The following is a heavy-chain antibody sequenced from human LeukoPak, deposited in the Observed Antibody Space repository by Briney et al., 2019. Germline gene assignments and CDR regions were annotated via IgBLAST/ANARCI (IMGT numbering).Heavy chain of an antibody. CDR2: IYYSGST. CDR1: GGSISSSSYY. V-gene: IGHV4-31*03. D-gene: IGHD3-22*01. CDR3: ARVLYYYDSSGYYSDAFDI. J-gene: IGHJ3*02. Sequence: KPSETLSLTCTVSGGSISSSSYYWGWIRQHPGKGLEWIGYIYYSGSTYYNPSLKSRVTISVDTSKNQFSLKLSSVTAADTAVYYCARVLYYYDSSGYYSDAFDIWGHGTMVTVSS.